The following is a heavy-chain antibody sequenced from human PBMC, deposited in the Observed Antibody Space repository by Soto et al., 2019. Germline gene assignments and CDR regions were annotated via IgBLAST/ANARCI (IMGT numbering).Heavy chain of an antibody. J-gene: IGHJ6*02. CDR3: VRYCSDTSCYTDYVMDV. CDR2: IYYSGST. CDR1: GGSISSGDNY. Sequence: SETLSLTCTVSGGSISSGDNYWSWIRQPPGKGLEWIGYIYYSGSTYYNPSLKSRITISIDTSTNQFSLKLSSVTAADTAVYYCVRYCSDTSCYTDYVMDVWGQGTTVTVSS. V-gene: IGHV4-30-4*01. D-gene: IGHD2-2*02.